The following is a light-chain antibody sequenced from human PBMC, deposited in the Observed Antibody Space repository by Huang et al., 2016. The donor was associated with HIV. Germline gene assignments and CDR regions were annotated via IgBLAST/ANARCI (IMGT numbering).Light chain of an antibody. CDR2: WAS. CDR3: QQYYSSWT. Sequence: DIVMTQSPDSLAVSLGERATINCKSSQRVLFSSNNKNYLAWYQQKPGQPPKLLIYWASTRQSGVPDRFSGSVSGTDFTLTISSLQAEDVALYYCQQYYSSWTFGQGTKVEIK. V-gene: IGKV4-1*01. CDR1: QRVLFSSNNKNY. J-gene: IGKJ1*01.